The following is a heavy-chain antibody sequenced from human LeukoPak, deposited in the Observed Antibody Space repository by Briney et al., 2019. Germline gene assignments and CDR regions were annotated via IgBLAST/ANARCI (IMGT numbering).Heavy chain of an antibody. D-gene: IGHD2-2*02. CDR2: IYYSEST. CDR3: ARHMTFRRYCSSTSCYTGEFDP. J-gene: IGHJ5*02. V-gene: IGHV4-39*01. CDR1: GGSISSSSYY. Sequence: SETLSLTCTVSGGSISSSSYYWGWIRQPPGKGLEWIGSIYYSESTYYNPSLKSRVTISVDTSKNQFSLKLSSVTAADTAVYYCARHMTFRRYCSSTSCYTGEFDPWGQGNLVTVSS.